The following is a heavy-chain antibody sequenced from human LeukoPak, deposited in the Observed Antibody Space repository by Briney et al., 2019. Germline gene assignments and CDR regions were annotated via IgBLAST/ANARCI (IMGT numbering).Heavy chain of an antibody. CDR2: IYSGGNT. CDR1: GFTVSSNY. V-gene: IGHV3-53*01. Sequence: GGSLRLSCTVSGFTVSSNYMSWVRQVSGKGLEWLSVIYSGGNTDYADSVKGRFTISRDNSKNTLYLQMNDLRVEDTAVYYCARERPDSRNLDSWGRGALVTVSS. J-gene: IGHJ4*02. CDR3: ARERPDSRNLDS. D-gene: IGHD1-14*01.